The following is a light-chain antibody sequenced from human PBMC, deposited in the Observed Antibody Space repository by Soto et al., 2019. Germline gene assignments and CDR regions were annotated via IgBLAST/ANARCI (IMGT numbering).Light chain of an antibody. J-gene: IGKJ1*01. V-gene: IGKV3-15*01. CDR2: GAS. CDR1: HSVSSN. CDR3: QQYNNWWT. Sequence: EIVMTQSPATLSVSPGERATLSCRASHSVSSNLAWYQQTPGQAPRLLLYGASTRATGIPARFSGSGSGTEFTLTISSLQSEELAVYYWQQYNNWWTFGQGTKVEIK.